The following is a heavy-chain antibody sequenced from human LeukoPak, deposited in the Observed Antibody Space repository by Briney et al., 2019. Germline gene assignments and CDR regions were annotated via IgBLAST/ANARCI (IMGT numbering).Heavy chain of an antibody. D-gene: IGHD3-10*01. CDR1: GFTFSNYA. Sequence: PGGSLRLSCAASGFTFSNYAMHWVRQAPGKGLEWVAIISYDGSNEYYADSVKGRFTISRDNSKNTLYLQMNSLRAEDTAVYYCAKAPNYYGSGSYHSYYYYGMDVWGKGTTVTVSS. CDR2: ISYDGSNE. V-gene: IGHV3-30-3*01. J-gene: IGHJ6*04. CDR3: AKAPNYYGSGSYHSYYYYGMDV.